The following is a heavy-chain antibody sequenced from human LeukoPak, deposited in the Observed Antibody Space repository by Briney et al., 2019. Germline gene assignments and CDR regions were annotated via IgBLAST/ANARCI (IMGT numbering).Heavy chain of an antibody. CDR1: GGSISSYY. Sequence: SETLSLTCTVSGGSISSYYWSWIRQPAGKGLEWIGRIYTSGSTNYNPSLKSRVTMSVDTSKNQFSLKLSSVTAADTAVYYCARDRYYYDSSGYYSLDYWGQGTLVTVSS. V-gene: IGHV4-4*07. CDR2: IYTSGST. J-gene: IGHJ4*02. D-gene: IGHD3-22*01. CDR3: ARDRYYYDSSGYYSLDY.